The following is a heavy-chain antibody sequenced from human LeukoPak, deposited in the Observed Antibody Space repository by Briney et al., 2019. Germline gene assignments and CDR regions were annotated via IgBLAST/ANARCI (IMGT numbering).Heavy chain of an antibody. CDR2: VFYTGKT. V-gene: IGHV4-39*07. J-gene: IGHJ4*02. CDR3: ARVFDS. Sequence: TSETLSLTCTVSGGSVRTCDYYWGWIRQSPVKGLEWIGDVFYTGKTNYNPSLRGRATISIDTSKNQFSLKLTYVTAADSAVYYCARVFDSWGQGTLVTVSS. CDR1: GGSVRTCDYY.